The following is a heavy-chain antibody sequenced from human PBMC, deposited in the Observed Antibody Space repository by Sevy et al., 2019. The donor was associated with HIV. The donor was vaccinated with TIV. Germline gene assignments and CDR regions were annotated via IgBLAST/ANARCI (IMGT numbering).Heavy chain of an antibody. CDR1: GFAFNEYS. V-gene: IGHV3-23*01. CDR2: LSFGCGKI. Sequence: GGSLRLSCAASGFAFNEYSMSWVRQAPGKGLEWVSTLSFGCGKINYADSVKGRFTISRDNSKSSVYLQMDNLRVEDTAVYYCAREGCSKPHDYWGQGTRVTVSS. D-gene: IGHD2-8*01. J-gene: IGHJ4*02. CDR3: AREGCSKPHDY.